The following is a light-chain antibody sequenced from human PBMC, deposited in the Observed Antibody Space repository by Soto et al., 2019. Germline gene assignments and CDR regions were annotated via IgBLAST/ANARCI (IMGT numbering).Light chain of an antibody. V-gene: IGKV3-11*01. CDR1: QSVSRH. Sequence: EIVMTQSPFTLSVSPGERATLSCRASQSVSRHLAWYQQKPGQAPRLLIYDASIRAAAIPARFSGTGSGTDFTLTISSLEPEDFAVYYCQQRSNWPPTWTFGQGTKVDIK. CDR2: DAS. J-gene: IGKJ1*01. CDR3: QQRSNWPPTWT.